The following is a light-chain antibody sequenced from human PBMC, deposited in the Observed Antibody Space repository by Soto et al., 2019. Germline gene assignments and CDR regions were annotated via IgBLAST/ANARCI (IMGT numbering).Light chain of an antibody. Sequence: EIVLTQSPGTLSLSPGERVTLSCRASRSVSSSYLAWYQQKPGQAPRLLIYGASSRATGIPDRFSGSGSGTDFTLTISRLEPEDFAAYYCQQYGSSSLTFGPGTKVDIK. J-gene: IGKJ3*01. CDR2: GAS. CDR3: QQYGSSSLT. V-gene: IGKV3-20*01. CDR1: RSVSSSY.